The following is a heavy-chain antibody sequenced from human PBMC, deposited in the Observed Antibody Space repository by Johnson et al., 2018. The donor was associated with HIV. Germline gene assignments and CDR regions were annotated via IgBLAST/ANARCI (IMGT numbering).Heavy chain of an antibody. D-gene: IGHD3-10*02. CDR1: GVPFSRYA. CDR3: ARLCSGCADAFDM. Sequence: MLLVESGGGLVQPGGSLRLSCAASGVPFSRYAMRLVRQAPGKGLEWVSAISGSGGSTYYADSVKVRFTISRDNFKNTLYRQMNSLRAEDTEVYYCARLCSGCADAFDMWGQGTMVTVSS. CDR2: ISGSGGST. V-gene: IGHV3-23*04. J-gene: IGHJ3*02.